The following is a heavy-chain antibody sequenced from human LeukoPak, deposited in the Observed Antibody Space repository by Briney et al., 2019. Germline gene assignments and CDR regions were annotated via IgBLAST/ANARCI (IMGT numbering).Heavy chain of an antibody. CDR1: GSTFSSYG. CDR3: AKDSTAMVPDGGFDP. V-gene: IGHV3-33*06. Sequence: GGSLRLSCAASGSTFSSYGMHWVRQAPGKGLEWVAVIWYDGSNKYYADSVKGRFTISRDNSKNTLYLQMNSLRAEDTAVYYCAKDSTAMVPDGGFDPWGQGTLVTVSS. D-gene: IGHD5-18*01. CDR2: IWYDGSNK. J-gene: IGHJ5*02.